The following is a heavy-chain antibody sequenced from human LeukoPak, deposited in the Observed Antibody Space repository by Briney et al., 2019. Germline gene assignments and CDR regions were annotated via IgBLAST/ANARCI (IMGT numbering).Heavy chain of an antibody. CDR3: ARHGGYYFDY. J-gene: IGHJ4*02. Sequence: SETLSPTCGVYGASFSGYWSWIRQPPGEGLEWIGQMHHSGSTSYNSSLRSRVTISVDTSKNQFSLKVTSVTAADTAVYYCARHGGYYFDYWGPGTLVTVSS. D-gene: IGHD3-16*01. V-gene: IGHV4-34*01. CDR1: GASFSGY. CDR2: MHHSGST.